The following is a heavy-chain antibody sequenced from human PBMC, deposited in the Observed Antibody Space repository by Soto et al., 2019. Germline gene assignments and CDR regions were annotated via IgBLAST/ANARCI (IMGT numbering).Heavy chain of an antibody. V-gene: IGHV3-49*03. Sequence: HPGGSLRLSCTASGFTFGDYAMSWFRQAPGKGLEWVGFIRSKAYGGTTEYAASVKGRFTISRDDSKSIAYLQMNSLKTEDTAVYYCTPYDSSGYPPGLGYGMDVWGQGTTVTVSS. D-gene: IGHD3-22*01. CDR3: TPYDSSGYPPGLGYGMDV. J-gene: IGHJ6*02. CDR2: IRSKAYGGTT. CDR1: GFTFGDYA.